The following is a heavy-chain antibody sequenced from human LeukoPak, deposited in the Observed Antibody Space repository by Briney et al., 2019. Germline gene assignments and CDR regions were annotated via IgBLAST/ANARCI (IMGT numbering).Heavy chain of an antibody. CDR3: ARDAFGVGYRVPNAFDI. CDR2: IYYSGSI. J-gene: IGHJ3*02. D-gene: IGHD6-13*01. V-gene: IGHV4-31*03. Sequence: SETLSLTCTVSGGSISSGGYYWSWIRQHPGKGLEWIGYIYYSGSIYYNPSLKSRVTISVDTSKNQFSLKLSSVTAADTAVYYCARDAFGVGYRVPNAFDIWGQGTMVTVSS. CDR1: GGSISSGGYY.